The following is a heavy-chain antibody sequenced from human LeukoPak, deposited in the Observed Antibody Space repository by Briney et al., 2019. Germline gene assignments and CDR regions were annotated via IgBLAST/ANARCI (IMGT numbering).Heavy chain of an antibody. CDR2: IYYSGST. V-gene: IGHV4-39*01. D-gene: IGHD6-19*01. J-gene: IGHJ4*02. CDR3: ARLEWLVSNYFDY. Sequence: KSSETLSLTCTVSGVSISSSSYYWGWIRQPPGKGLEWIGSIYYSGSTYYNPSLKSRVTISVDTSKNQFSLKLSSVTAADTAVYYCARLEWLVSNYFDYWGQGTLVTVSS. CDR1: GVSISSSSYY.